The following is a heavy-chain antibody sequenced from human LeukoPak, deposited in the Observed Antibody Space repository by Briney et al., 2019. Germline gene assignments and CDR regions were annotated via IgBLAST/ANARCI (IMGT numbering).Heavy chain of an antibody. CDR1: GFTFSNYA. CDR3: AKRADRSSTSCYNFDY. CDR2: ISYDGSNK. D-gene: IGHD2-2*01. V-gene: IGHV3-30*18. Sequence: QPGRSLRLSCAASGFTFSNYAMHWVRQAPGKGLEWVAAISYDGSNKYYADSVKGRFTISRDNSKNTLYLQMNSLRADDTAVYYCAKRADRSSTSCYNFDYWGQGTLVTVSS. J-gene: IGHJ4*02.